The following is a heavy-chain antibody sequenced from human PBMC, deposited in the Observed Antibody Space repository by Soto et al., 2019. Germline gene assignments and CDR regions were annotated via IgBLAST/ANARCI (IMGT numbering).Heavy chain of an antibody. CDR3: ARTDIVVVPAAIPYYSYYGMDV. J-gene: IGHJ6*02. CDR2: IYYSGST. CDR1: GGSISSGDYY. V-gene: IGHV4-30-4*01. Sequence: PSETLSLTCTVSGGSISSGDYYWSWIRHPPGNGLEWIGYIYYSGSTYYNPSLKSRVTISVDTSKNQFSLKLSSVTAADTDVYSCARTDIVVVPAAIPYYSYYGMDVWGQGTTITVSS. D-gene: IGHD2-2*02.